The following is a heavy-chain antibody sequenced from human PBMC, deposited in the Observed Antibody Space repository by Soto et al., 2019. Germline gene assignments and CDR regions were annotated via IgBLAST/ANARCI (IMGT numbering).Heavy chain of an antibody. CDR3: ASSYDILTGYYVY. CDR2: INAGNGNA. V-gene: IGHV1-3*05. CDR1: GYTFTSYA. Sequence: QVQLVQSGAEEKKPGASVKVSCKASGYTFTSYAMHWVRQAPGQRLEWMGWINAGNGNAKYSQKFQGRVTITRDTSASTAYMELSSLRSEDTAVYYCASSYDILTGYYVYWGQGTLVTVSS. D-gene: IGHD3-9*01. J-gene: IGHJ4*02.